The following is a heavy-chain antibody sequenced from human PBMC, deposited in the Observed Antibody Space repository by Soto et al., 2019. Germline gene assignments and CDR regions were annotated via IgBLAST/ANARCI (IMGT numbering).Heavy chain of an antibody. V-gene: IGHV3-23*01. J-gene: IGHJ4*02. CDR1: GVTFSSYA. Sequence: EVQLLESGGGLVQPGGSLRLSCAASGVTFSSYAMSWVRQAPGKGLEWVAAISGSGGSTYYADSVKGRFTISRDNSKKTLYLQMSSQRAEDTAVYYGEKDGSRYGISWPTCSECWGRGTLVAV. CDR2: ISGSGGST. D-gene: IGHD6-13*01. CDR3: EKDGSRYGISWPTCSEC.